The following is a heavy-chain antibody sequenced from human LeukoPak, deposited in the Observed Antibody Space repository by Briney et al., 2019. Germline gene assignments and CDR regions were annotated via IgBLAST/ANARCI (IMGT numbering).Heavy chain of an antibody. V-gene: IGHV3-30*02. J-gene: IGHJ4*02. CDR3: VXXDPXLHF. Sequence: GGSLRLSCSASGLTFSTCAMHWVRQAPGRGLEWLTLIRPDGGKKFYSDSVKGRFTVSRDNFKNMLYLEMNSLRSEDTAVYYSVXXDPXLHFXGQGTLVSVXS. CDR2: IRPDGGKK. CDR1: GLTFSTCA.